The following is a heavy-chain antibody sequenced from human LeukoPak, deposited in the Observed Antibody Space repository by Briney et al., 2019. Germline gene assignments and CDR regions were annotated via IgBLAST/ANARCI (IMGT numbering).Heavy chain of an antibody. CDR3: ARDLYYYGSGSFGKYYYYGMDV. Sequence: GGSLRLSCAASGFTFSSYAMHWVRQAPGKGLEWVAVISYDGSNKYYADSVKGRFTTSRDNSKNTLYLQMNSLRAEDTAVYYCARDLYYYGSGSFGKYYYYGMDVWGQGTTVTVSS. D-gene: IGHD3-10*01. CDR2: ISYDGSNK. CDR1: GFTFSSYA. V-gene: IGHV3-30-3*01. J-gene: IGHJ6*02.